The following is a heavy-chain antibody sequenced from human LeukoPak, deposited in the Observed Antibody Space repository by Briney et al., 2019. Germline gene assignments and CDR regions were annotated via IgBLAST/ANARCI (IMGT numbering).Heavy chain of an antibody. D-gene: IGHD6-19*01. V-gene: IGHV3-33*01. CDR2: IWFDGSNA. J-gene: IGHJ6*03. Sequence: GGSLRLPCAASGFTFSGYGMHWVRQAPGKGLEWVAVIWFDGSNAYYLDSVKGRFTISRDNSKNMVYLQMNSLRAEDTAVYFCLTRSLIAVSGNSYMDVWGKGTTVSVSS. CDR1: GFTFSGYG. CDR3: LTRSLIAVSGNSYMDV.